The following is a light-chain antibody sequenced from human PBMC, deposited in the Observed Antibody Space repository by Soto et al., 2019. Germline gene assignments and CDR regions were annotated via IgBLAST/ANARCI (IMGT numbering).Light chain of an antibody. CDR3: CSFTSSNTHV. V-gene: IGLV2-23*02. J-gene: IGLJ1*01. CDR2: EVN. Sequence: QSALTQADSLSVSPGQSITISCTGTSSDFGNYNLVSWYQQHPGKVPKLILFEVNKRPSGVSGRFSGPKSGNTASLTISGLQAEDEADYYCCSFTSSNTHVFGTGNKVTVL. CDR1: SSDFGNYNL.